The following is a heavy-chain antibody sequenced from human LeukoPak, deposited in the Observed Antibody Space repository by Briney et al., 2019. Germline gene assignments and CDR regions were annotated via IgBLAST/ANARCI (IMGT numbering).Heavy chain of an antibody. J-gene: IGHJ3*02. Sequence: GASVNVSCKASGYTFTSYAMHWVRQAPGQRLEWMGWINAGNGNTKYSQKFQGRVTITRDTSASTAYMELSSLRSEDTAVYYCARGASSSGAFDIWGQGTMVTVSS. D-gene: IGHD3-22*01. CDR1: GYTFTSYA. CDR3: ARGASSSGAFDI. V-gene: IGHV1-3*01. CDR2: INAGNGNT.